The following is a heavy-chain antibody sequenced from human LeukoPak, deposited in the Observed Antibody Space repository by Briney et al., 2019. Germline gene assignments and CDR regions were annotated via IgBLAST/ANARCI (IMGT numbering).Heavy chain of an antibody. J-gene: IGHJ4*02. CDR3: ARDEAGTMVRGVPSAFDY. Sequence: SVTVSCKASGGSFSSYAICWVWQAPGQGLGRTGRVIPSLGIANYAQKFQGRVTITADKSTSTACMELSSLRSEDTAVYYCARDEAGTMVRGVPSAFDYWGQGTLVTVSS. V-gene: IGHV1-69*04. D-gene: IGHD3-10*01. CDR2: VIPSLGIA. CDR1: GGSFSSYA.